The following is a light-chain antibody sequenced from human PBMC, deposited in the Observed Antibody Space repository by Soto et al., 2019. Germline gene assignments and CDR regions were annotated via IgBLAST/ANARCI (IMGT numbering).Light chain of an antibody. CDR3: QQYRNWPRT. J-gene: IGKJ1*01. CDR2: GAS. CDR1: QTISSW. V-gene: IGKV3D-15*01. Sequence: MTQPPSTLTGSVGDRVTITCRASQTISSWLAWYQQKPGQAPRLLIYGASSRATGIPDRFSGSGSGTDFTLTINNLQSEDFAVYYCQQYRNWPRTFGQGTKVDI.